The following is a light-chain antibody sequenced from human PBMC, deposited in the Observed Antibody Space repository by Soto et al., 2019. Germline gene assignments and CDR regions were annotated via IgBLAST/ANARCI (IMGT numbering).Light chain of an antibody. Sequence: QSVLTQPPAVSGAPGQRVTISCTGSSSNIGAGYDVHWYQQLPGTAPKLLIYGNSNRPSGVPDRFSGSKSGTSASLTITGLQAEDEADYYCQSYDSSLSGYVFGTGTKVTVI. CDR3: QSYDSSLSGYV. CDR2: GNS. J-gene: IGLJ1*01. V-gene: IGLV1-40*01. CDR1: SSNIGAGYD.